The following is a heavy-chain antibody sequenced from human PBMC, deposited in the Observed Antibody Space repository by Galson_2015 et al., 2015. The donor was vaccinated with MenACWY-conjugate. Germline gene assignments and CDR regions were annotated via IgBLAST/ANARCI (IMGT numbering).Heavy chain of an antibody. J-gene: IGHJ6*02. CDR2: IDPRASYA. D-gene: IGHD4-17*01. CDR3: ARLSVPITTAEYFGLDV. CDR1: GESFTNYW. V-gene: IGHV5-10-1*01. Sequence: QSGAEVKKPGESLRISFQGSGESFTNYWISWVRQMPGKGLEWMGKIDPRASYADYSPSFQGHVTLSADMSISTVYLQWRSLKASDTARYYCARLSVPITTAEYFGLDVWGQGTTVTVSS.